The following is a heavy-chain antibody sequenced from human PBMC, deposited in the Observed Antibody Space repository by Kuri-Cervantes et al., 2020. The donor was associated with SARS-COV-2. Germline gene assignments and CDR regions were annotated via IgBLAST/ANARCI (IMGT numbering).Heavy chain of an antibody. Sequence: ESLKISCAVSGYSISSGYYWGWIRQPPGKGLEWIGSIYHSGSTYYNPSLKSRVTISVDTSKNQFSLKLSSVTAADTAVYYCARGASIAARYYFDYWGQGTLVTVSS. D-gene: IGHD6-6*01. CDR3: ARGASIAARYYFDY. V-gene: IGHV4-38-2*01. CDR2: IYHSGST. J-gene: IGHJ4*02. CDR1: GYSISSGYY.